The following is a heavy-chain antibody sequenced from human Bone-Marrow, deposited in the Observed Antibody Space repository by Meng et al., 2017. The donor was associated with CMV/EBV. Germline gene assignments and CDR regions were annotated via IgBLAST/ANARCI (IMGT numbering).Heavy chain of an antibody. D-gene: IGHD1-26*01. J-gene: IGHJ4*02. V-gene: IGHV3-74*03. CDR3: ARGVAESLGWEMGY. CDR1: GFTLRRYW. Sequence: EVQLVEFWGCLVQPGGSLRLSCAVSGFTLRRYWMQWVRQAPGKGLEWVSRIDSDGRDITYADSVRGRFTISRDDAKNTLYLQMNSLRVEDTAVYYCARGVAESLGWEMGYWGQGTLVTVSS. CDR2: IDSDGRDI.